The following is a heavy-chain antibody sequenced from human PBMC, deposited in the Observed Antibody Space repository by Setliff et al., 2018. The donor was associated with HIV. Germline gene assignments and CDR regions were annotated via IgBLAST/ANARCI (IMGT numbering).Heavy chain of an antibody. J-gene: IGHJ6*02. CDR2: INPSGGST. CDR3: ARVRVVRGDQAYYYYYYYGMDV. V-gene: IGHV1-46*01. CDR1: GYPFTSYY. D-gene: IGHD3-10*01. Sequence: ASVKVSCKASGYPFTSYYMHWVRQAPGQGLEWMGIINPSGGSTRYAQKFQGRVTMTRDTSTSTVYMELSSLRSEDTAVYYCARVRVVRGDQAYYYYYYYGMDVWGQGTTVTVSS.